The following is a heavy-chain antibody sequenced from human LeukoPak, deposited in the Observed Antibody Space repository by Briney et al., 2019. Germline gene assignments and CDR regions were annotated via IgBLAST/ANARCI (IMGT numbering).Heavy chain of an antibody. Sequence: SETLSLTCAVSGGSFSGYDWCWIRHPPGKGPERMGEINHRGSTICNPSLNSLVAISVDTSKNQISLKLSSVTASGTAMYYCARGGGETPTTLDYWGQGTLVTVSS. CDR2: INHRGST. J-gene: IGHJ4*02. V-gene: IGHV4-34*01. CDR1: GGSFSGYD. D-gene: IGHD3-16*01. CDR3: ARGGGETPTTLDY.